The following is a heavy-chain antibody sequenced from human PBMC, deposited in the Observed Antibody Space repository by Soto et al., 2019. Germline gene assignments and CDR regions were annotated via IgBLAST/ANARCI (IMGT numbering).Heavy chain of an antibody. Sequence: GESLKISCAASGFTFSSYSMNWVRQAPGKGLEWVSSISSSSSYIYYADSVKGRFTISRDNAKNSLYLQMNSLRAEDTAVYYCARDEGYCSSTSCFYYYMDVWGKGTTVTVSS. J-gene: IGHJ6*03. CDR2: ISSSSSYI. CDR3: ARDEGYCSSTSCFYYYMDV. D-gene: IGHD2-2*01. V-gene: IGHV3-21*01. CDR1: GFTFSSYS.